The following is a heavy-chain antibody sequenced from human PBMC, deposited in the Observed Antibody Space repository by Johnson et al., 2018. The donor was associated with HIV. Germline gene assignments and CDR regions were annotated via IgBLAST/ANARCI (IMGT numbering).Heavy chain of an antibody. V-gene: IGHV3-30*02. CDR2: IRHDGSNK. Sequence: QVLLVESGGGVVQPGGSLRLSCAASGFTFSTYGMHWVRQAPGKGLEWVAFIRHDGSNKYYADSVKGRFTISRDNSKNTLYLQMNSLRAEDTAVYYCAKDPYYYDSSGYSPAFDIWGQGTMVTVSS. D-gene: IGHD3-22*01. J-gene: IGHJ3*02. CDR1: GFTFSTYG. CDR3: AKDPYYYDSSGYSPAFDI.